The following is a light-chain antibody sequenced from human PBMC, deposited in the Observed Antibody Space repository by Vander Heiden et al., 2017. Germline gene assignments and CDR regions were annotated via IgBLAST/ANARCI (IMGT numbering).Light chain of an antibody. V-gene: IGLV2-8*01. Sequence: QSALTQPPSASGSPGQSVTISCTGTSSDVGGYNYVSWYQQHPGKAPKLMINDVSKRPSGVPDRFSGSKSGNTASLTVSGLQAEDEADYYCSSYAGSSAVVFGGGTKLTVL. J-gene: IGLJ3*02. CDR1: SSDVGGYNY. CDR3: SSYAGSSAVV. CDR2: DVS.